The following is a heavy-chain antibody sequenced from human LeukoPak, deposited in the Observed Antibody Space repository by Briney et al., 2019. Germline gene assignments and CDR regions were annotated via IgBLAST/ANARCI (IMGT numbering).Heavy chain of an antibody. V-gene: IGHV3-53*01. CDR3: ARWYSSSFYYYGMDV. CDR2: IYSGGST. D-gene: IGHD6-6*01. J-gene: IGHJ6*02. CDR1: GFTVSSNY. Sequence: GGSLRLSCAASGFTVSSNYMSWVRQAPEKGLEWVSVIYSGGSTYYADSVKGRFTISRDNSKNTLYLQMNSLRAEDTAVYYCARWYSSSFYYYGMDVWGQGTTVTVSS.